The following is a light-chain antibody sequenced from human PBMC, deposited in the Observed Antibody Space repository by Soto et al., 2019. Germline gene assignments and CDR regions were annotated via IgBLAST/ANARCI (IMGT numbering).Light chain of an antibody. Sequence: EIVMTQSPATLSVSPGESATLSCRASQSVSNNLAWYQQKPGQAPGLLIYGASTRATGFPARFSGSGSGTEFTLTISSLQSEDFAVYYCQQYNNWPPTWTFGQGTKVEIK. V-gene: IGKV3-15*01. CDR2: GAS. CDR1: QSVSNN. J-gene: IGKJ1*01. CDR3: QQYNNWPPTWT.